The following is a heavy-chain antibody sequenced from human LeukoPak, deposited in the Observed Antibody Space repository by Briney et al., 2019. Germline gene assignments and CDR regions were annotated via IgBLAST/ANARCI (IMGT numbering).Heavy chain of an antibody. CDR2: INAGNGNT. V-gene: IGHV1-3*01. CDR3: ARYCSSTSCTHYYYYYYGMDV. D-gene: IGHD2-2*01. J-gene: IGHJ6*02. Sequence: ASVKVSCKASGYTFTSYAMHWVRQAPGQRLEWMGWINAGNGNTKYSQKFQGRVTITRDTSASTAYMELSSLRSEDTAVYYCARYCSSTSCTHYYYYYYGMDVWGQGTTVTVSS. CDR1: GYTFTSYA.